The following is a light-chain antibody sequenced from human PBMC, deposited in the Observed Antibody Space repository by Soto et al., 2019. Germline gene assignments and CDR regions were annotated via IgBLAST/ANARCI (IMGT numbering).Light chain of an antibody. CDR2: DVN. Sequence: QSALTQPASVSGYPGQSITISCTGTSSDIGSFTFVSWYQQHPGKVPKLMIFDVNRRPSGVSDRFSCSKSGNTASLTISGLQAEDEGDYYCSSYTSSSTHVFGSGTKLTVL. V-gene: IGLV2-14*03. J-gene: IGLJ1*01. CDR1: SSDIGSFTF. CDR3: SSYTSSSTHV.